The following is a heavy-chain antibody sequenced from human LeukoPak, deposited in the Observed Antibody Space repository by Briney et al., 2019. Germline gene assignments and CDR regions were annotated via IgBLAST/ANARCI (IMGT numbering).Heavy chain of an antibody. D-gene: IGHD2-2*01. V-gene: IGHV4-59*01. CDR2: IYYSGST. Sequence: SETLSLTCTVSGGSISSYCWSWIRQPPGKGLEWIGYIYYSGSTNYNPSLKSRVTISVDTSKNQFSLKLSSVTAADTAVYYCAAIVVVPAARGGIDYWGQGTLVTVSS. CDR1: GGSISSYC. J-gene: IGHJ4*02. CDR3: AAIVVVPAARGGIDY.